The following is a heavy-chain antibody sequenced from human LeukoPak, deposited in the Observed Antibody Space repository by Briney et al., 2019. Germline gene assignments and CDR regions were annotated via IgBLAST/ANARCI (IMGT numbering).Heavy chain of an antibody. J-gene: IGHJ5*02. Sequence: SETLSLTCTVSGGSISSYYWSWIRQPPGKGLEWIGYIYYSGSTNYNPSLKSRVTISVDTSKNQFSLKLSSVTAADTAVYYCARGSSVTAKAPGWFDPWGQGTLVTVSS. CDR2: IYYSGST. V-gene: IGHV4-59*01. CDR1: GGSISSYY. CDR3: ARGSSVTAKAPGWFDP. D-gene: IGHD2-21*02.